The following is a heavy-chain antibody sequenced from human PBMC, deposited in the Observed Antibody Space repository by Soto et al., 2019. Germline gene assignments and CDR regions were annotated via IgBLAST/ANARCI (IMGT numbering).Heavy chain of an antibody. CDR1: GGSISSGGYY. Sequence: SETLSLTCTVSGGSISSGGYYWSWIRQHPGKGLEWIGYIYYSGSTYYNPSLKSRVTISADTSKNQFSLKLSSVTAADTAVYYCARVPTPAYYYGMDVWGQGTTVTVSS. CDR3: ARVPTPAYYYGMDV. V-gene: IGHV4-31*03. CDR2: IYYSGST. J-gene: IGHJ6*02.